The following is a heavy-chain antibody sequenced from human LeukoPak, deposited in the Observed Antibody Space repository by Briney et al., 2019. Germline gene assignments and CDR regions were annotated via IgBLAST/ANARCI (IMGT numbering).Heavy chain of an antibody. CDR2: INQDGSER. Sequence: PGGSLRLSCAASGFTFSSHWMTWVRQAPGKGLEWVANINQDGSERYYVDSVKGRFTISGDNAKNSLYLQMNSLRAEDTAVYYCARDSEYSGSFAFDIWGQGTMVTVSS. CDR1: GFTFSSHW. J-gene: IGHJ3*02. CDR3: ARDSEYSGSFAFDI. D-gene: IGHD6-13*01. V-gene: IGHV3-7*01.